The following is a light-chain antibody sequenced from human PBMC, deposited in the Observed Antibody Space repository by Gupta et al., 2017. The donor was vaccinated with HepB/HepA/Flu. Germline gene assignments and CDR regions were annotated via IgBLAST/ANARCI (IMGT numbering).Light chain of an antibody. CDR3: QKEGSSPWT. Sequence: EIVLTQSPGTLSLSPGERATLSCRASQSVSGSSLAWYQQKPGRAPRLLIYDASGRATGIPDRFSGSGSGTDFTLTISRLEPEDFAVYYCQKEGSSPWTFGQGTKLEIK. J-gene: IGKJ2*01. V-gene: IGKV3-20*01. CDR1: QSVSGSS. CDR2: DAS.